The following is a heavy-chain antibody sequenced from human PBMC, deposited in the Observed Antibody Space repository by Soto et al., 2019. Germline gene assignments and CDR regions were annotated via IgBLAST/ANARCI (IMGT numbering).Heavy chain of an antibody. Sequence: SQTLSLTCAISGDSVSSNSASWNWIRKSPSRGLEWLGRTYYRSKWYNDYAVSVKSRITINPDTSKNQFSLQLNSVTPEDTAVYYCARDLYVYSGCMDVRGQGTTVTVSS. CDR1: GDSVSSNSAS. V-gene: IGHV6-1*01. D-gene: IGHD2-21*01. CDR3: ARDLYVYSGCMDV. CDR2: TYYRSKWYN. J-gene: IGHJ6*02.